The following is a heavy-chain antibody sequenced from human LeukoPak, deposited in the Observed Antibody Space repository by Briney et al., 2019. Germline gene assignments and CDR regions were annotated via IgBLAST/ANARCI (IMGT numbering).Heavy chain of an antibody. D-gene: IGHD6-19*01. CDR3: AKDRGSGGTYFDY. Sequence: GRPQRLSCAASEFTFSNYGMHWVRQAPGKGLDWVALISYDGINKYYADSVKGRFTISRDNSKNTLYLQMNSLRAEDTAVYYCAKDRGSGGTYFDYWGQGTLVTVSS. V-gene: IGHV3-30*18. J-gene: IGHJ4*02. CDR1: EFTFSNYG. CDR2: ISYDGINK.